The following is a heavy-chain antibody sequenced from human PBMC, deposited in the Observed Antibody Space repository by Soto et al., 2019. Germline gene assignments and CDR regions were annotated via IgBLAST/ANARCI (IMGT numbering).Heavy chain of an antibody. V-gene: IGHV4-59*01. Sequence: SETLSLTCTVSGGSMSNYYWSWIRQPPGKGLEWIGHIYSSGNTNYNPSLKSRVTISVETSKNQFSLKLSSVTAADTAVYYCAKDGNYGDFDYWGQGPLGTVST. J-gene: IGHJ4*02. CDR2: IYSSGNT. CDR3: AKDGNYGDFDY. D-gene: IGHD4-17*01. CDR1: GGSMSNYY.